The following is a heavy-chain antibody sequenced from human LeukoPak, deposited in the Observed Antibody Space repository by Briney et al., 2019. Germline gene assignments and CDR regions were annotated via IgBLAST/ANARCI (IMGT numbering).Heavy chain of an antibody. Sequence: GGSLRLSCAASGFTFSSYGMHWVRQAPGKGLEWVAFIRYDGSNKYYADSVKGRFTISRDNSKNTLYLQMNSLRAEGTAVYYCAKDYDILTGYSAAPDYWGQGTLVTVSS. CDR3: AKDYDILTGYSAAPDY. D-gene: IGHD3-9*01. J-gene: IGHJ4*02. CDR2: IRYDGSNK. V-gene: IGHV3-30*02. CDR1: GFTFSSYG.